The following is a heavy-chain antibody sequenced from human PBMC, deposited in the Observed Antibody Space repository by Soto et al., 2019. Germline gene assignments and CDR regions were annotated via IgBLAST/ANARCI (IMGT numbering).Heavy chain of an antibody. CDR1: GDSFSSNSAA. V-gene: IGHV6-1*01. D-gene: IGHD6-19*01. J-gene: IGHJ4*02. CDR3: AREGNIAVTGIFDY. Sequence: PSQTLSLTCAISGDSFSSNSAAWNWIRQSPSRGLEWLGRTYYRSKWYNDYAVSVNSRITINPDTSKNQFPMQLNSVTPEDTAVYYCAREGNIAVTGIFDYWGQGTLVTVSS. CDR2: TYYRSKWYN.